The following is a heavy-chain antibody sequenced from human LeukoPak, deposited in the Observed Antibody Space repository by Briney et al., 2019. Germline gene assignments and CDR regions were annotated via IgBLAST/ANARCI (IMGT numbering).Heavy chain of an antibody. CDR1: GFTFSSYG. V-gene: IGHV3-30*02. CDR2: IRYDGSNK. J-gene: IGHJ3*02. CDR3: ATKGSFDI. Sequence: PGGSLRLSCAATGFTFSSYGLHWVRQAPCKGLEWVAFIRYDGSNKYYADSVKGRFTISRDNSKNTLYLQMNSLRAEDTAVYYCATKGSFDIWGQGTMVTVSS.